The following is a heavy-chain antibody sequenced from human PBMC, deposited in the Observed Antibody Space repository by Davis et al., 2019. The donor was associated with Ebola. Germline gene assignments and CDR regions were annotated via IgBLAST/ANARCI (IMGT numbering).Heavy chain of an antibody. J-gene: IGHJ4*02. Sequence: PGGSLRLSCAASGFTFSSYSMNWVRQAPGKGLEWVSYISSSSSTIYYAEPVKGRFTISRDNSNNLLYLQMNSLRAEDTAVYYCAIPDCSGANCYSVYIKNWGQGTLVTVSS. CDR2: ISSSSSTI. V-gene: IGHV3-48*01. CDR1: GFTFSSYS. CDR3: AIPDCSGANCYSVYIKN. D-gene: IGHD2-15*01.